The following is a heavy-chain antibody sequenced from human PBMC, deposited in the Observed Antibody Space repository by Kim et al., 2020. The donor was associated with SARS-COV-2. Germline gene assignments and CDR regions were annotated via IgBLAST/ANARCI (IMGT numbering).Heavy chain of an antibody. D-gene: IGHD4-17*01. CDR2: IYHSGST. J-gene: IGHJ3*02. CDR1: GGSISSGGYS. CDR3: ARGIRSMTTVTNDAFDI. V-gene: IGHV4-30-2*01. Sequence: SETLSLTCAVSGGSISSGGYSWSWIRQPPGKGLEWIGYIYHSGSTYYNPSLKSRVTISVDRSKNQFSLKLISVTAADTAVYYCARGIRSMTTVTNDAFDIFGQGTMVTVSS.